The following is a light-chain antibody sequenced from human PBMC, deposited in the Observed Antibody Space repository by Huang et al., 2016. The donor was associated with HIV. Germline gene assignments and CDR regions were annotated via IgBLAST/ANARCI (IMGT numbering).Light chain of an antibody. V-gene: IGKV1-39*01. CDR1: QSLTNS. CDR3: QQSYNTPRT. Sequence: DIQMTQSPSSLSASVGDMVTITCRASQSLTNSLNWYQQRPGEAPRTLIFGASNLQSGVPSRFSGTRSGTQFTLTITTLQPEDSAIYYCQQSYNTPRTFGQGTKVQI. J-gene: IGKJ1*01. CDR2: GAS.